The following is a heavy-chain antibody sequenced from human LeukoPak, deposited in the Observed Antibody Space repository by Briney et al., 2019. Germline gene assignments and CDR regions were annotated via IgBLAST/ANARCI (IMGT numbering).Heavy chain of an antibody. Sequence: GGSLRLSCAASGFTFSSYSMNWVRQAPGKGLEWVSYISSSSSTIYYADSVKGRFTISRDNAKNSLYLQMNSLRAEDTAVYYCARDLNKQWLVQFGGFDYWGQGTLVTVSS. D-gene: IGHD6-19*01. V-gene: IGHV3-48*01. CDR2: ISSSSSTI. J-gene: IGHJ4*02. CDR3: ARDLNKQWLVQFGGFDY. CDR1: GFTFSSYS.